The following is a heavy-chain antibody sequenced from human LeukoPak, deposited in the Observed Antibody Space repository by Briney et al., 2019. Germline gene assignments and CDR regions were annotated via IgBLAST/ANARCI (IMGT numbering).Heavy chain of an antibody. V-gene: IGHV3-43*02. J-gene: IGHJ4*02. CDR1: GFTFSSYC. CDR2: IGISGGST. Sequence: GGSLRLSCAASGFTFSSYCMSWVRQAPGKGLEWVSGIGISGGSTYYADSVKGRFTISRDNSKNSLYLQMNSLRTEDTALYYCAKIAVAGEIWGQGTLVTVSS. D-gene: IGHD6-19*01. CDR3: AKIAVAGEI.